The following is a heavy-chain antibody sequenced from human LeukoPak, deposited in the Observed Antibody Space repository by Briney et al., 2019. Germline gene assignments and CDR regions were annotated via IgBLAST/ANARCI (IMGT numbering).Heavy chain of an antibody. J-gene: IGHJ5*02. Sequence: PSETLSLACTVSGGSISSYYWSWIRQPAGKGLEWIGRIYTSGSTNYNPSLKSRVTMSVDTSKNQFSLKLSSVTAADTAVYYCARVIAAAGTPEANWFDPWGQGTLVTVSS. CDR2: IYTSGST. D-gene: IGHD6-13*01. V-gene: IGHV4-4*07. CDR1: GGSISSYY. CDR3: ARVIAAAGTPEANWFDP.